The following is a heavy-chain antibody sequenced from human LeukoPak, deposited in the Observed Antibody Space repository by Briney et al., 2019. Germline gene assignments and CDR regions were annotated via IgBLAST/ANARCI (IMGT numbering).Heavy chain of an antibody. J-gene: IGHJ4*02. Sequence: PGGSLRLSCAASGFTVSSNYMSWVRQAPGKGLEWVSVIYSGGNTYYADSVKGRFTISRDSSKNTLYLQMNSLRAEDTAVYYCARDYGVAEGYWGQGTLVTVPS. CDR2: IYSGGNT. D-gene: IGHD6-19*01. CDR1: GFTVSSNY. CDR3: ARDYGVAEGY. V-gene: IGHV3-53*01.